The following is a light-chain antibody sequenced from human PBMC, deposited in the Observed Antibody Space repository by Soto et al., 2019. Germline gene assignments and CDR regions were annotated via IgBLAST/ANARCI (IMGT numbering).Light chain of an antibody. J-gene: IGKJ1*01. Sequence: DIVMTQSPGTLSVSPGERATLSCRASQIVYGNLAWYQQRPGQAPRLLIYDASTRATGIPDRISGSGSGTEVTLAISSLQSEDFAFCCAQHAGTLGQGSRVEI. V-gene: IGKV3-15*01. CDR1: QIVYGN. CDR3: QHAGT. CDR2: DAS.